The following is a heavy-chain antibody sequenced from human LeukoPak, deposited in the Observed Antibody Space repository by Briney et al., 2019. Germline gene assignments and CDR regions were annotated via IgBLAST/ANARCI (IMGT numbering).Heavy chain of an antibody. Sequence: SETLSLTCAVYGGSFSGYYWSWIRQPPGRGLEWIGEINHSGSTNYNPSLKSRVTISVDTSKNQFSLKLSSVTAADTAVYYCARARAHLKYYYDSSGYYYFDYWGQGTLVTVSS. V-gene: IGHV4-34*01. J-gene: IGHJ4*02. CDR1: GGSFSGYY. D-gene: IGHD3-22*01. CDR3: ARARAHLKYYYDSSGYYYFDY. CDR2: INHSGST.